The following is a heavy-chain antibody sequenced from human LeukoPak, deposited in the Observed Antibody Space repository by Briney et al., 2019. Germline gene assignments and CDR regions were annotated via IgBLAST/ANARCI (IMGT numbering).Heavy chain of an antibody. CDR3: ARSVSIWFPYYF. CDR1: GFTVGSNY. V-gene: IGHV3-66*01. J-gene: IGHJ4*02. D-gene: IGHD6-13*01. Sequence: GGSLRLSCAASGFTVGSNYMSWVRQAPGKGLEWVSVIYTGGSTYYADSVKGRFTISRDNSKNTLYLQMNSLRAEDTAVYYCARSVSIWFPYYFWGQGTLVNVSS. CDR2: IYTGGST.